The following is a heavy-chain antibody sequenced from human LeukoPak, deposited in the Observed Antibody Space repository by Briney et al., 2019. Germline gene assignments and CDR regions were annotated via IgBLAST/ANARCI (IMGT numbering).Heavy chain of an antibody. Sequence: PGGSLRLSCAASGFTFSSYAMHWVRQAPGKGLEWVAVISYDGSNKYYADSVKGRSTISRDNSKNTLYLQMNSLRAEDTAVYYCARDKDYDFWSGPIMSYWGQGTLVTVSS. V-gene: IGHV3-30-3*01. CDR1: GFTFSSYA. D-gene: IGHD3-3*01. CDR3: ARDKDYDFWSGPIMSY. J-gene: IGHJ4*02. CDR2: ISYDGSNK.